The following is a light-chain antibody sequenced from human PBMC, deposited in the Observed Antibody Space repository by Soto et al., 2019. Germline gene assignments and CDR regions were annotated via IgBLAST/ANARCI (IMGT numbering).Light chain of an antibody. CDR1: QSISSW. V-gene: IGKV1-5*03. J-gene: IGKJ1*01. CDR3: HHQGT. Sequence: EIQMTQSHSTLSASVGDRVTITCRARQSISSWLAWYQQKPGKAPKLLIYKPSSLESGVPSRFSGSGSGTELNLTISSLQPDDFATYYCHHQGTFVQGTKVEIK. CDR2: KPS.